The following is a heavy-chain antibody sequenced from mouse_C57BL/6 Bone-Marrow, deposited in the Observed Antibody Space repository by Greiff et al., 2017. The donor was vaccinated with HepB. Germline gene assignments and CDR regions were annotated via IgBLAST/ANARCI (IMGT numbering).Heavy chain of an antibody. V-gene: IGHV3-6*01. Sequence: ESGPGLVKPSQSLSLTCSVTGYSITSGYYWNWIRQFPGNKLEWMGYISYDGSNNYNPSLKNRISITRDTSKNQFFLKLNSVTTEDTATYYCARASTFYYDYDEGFAYWGQGTLVTVSA. CDR3: ARASTFYYDYDEGFAY. D-gene: IGHD2-4*01. CDR1: GYSITSGYY. CDR2: ISYDGSN. J-gene: IGHJ3*01.